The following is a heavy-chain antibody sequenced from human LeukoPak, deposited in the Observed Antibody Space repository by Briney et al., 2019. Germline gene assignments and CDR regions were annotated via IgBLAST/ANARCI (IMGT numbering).Heavy chain of an antibody. J-gene: IGHJ4*02. CDR3: AKSDCGTIGCKLLNY. Sequence: PGGSLRLSCAASGFAFSGYGMHWVRQAPGKGLEWVSAINSGGDATKYADSVKGRFTISRDNSKNTLSLQLDSLRAEDTALYYCAKSDCGTIGCKLLNYWGQGTLVTVSS. CDR1: GFAFSGYG. V-gene: IGHV3-23*01. D-gene: IGHD2-21*01. CDR2: INSGGDAT.